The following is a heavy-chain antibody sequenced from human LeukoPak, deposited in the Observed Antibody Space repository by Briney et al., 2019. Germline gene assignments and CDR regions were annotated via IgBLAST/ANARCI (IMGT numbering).Heavy chain of an antibody. CDR1: GFTFSNYD. Sequence: PGGSLRLSCAASGFTFSNYDMNWVRQAPGKGLDWVSAIRAGGENTFYADSVKGRFTISRDNSKNMLYLQMNSLRAENTAVDYCGRAGFRGYGGLLGNRGQGTLVTVSS. J-gene: IGHJ4*02. D-gene: IGHD5-12*01. V-gene: IGHV3-23*01. CDR2: IRAGGENT. CDR3: GRAGFRGYGGLLGN.